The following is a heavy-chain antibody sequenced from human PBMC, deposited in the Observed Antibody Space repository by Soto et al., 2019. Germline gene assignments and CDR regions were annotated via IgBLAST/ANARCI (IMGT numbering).Heavy chain of an antibody. V-gene: IGHV1-69*13. CDR2: IIPIFGTA. D-gene: IGHD6-13*01. CDR3: ARERYSSSWYGHAFDI. Sequence: ASVKVSCKASGGTFSSYAISWVRQAPGQGLEWMGGIIPIFGTANYAQKFQGRVTITADESTSTAYMELSSLRSEDTAVYYCARERYSSSWYGHAFDIWGQGTMVTVSS. J-gene: IGHJ3*02. CDR1: GGTFSSYA.